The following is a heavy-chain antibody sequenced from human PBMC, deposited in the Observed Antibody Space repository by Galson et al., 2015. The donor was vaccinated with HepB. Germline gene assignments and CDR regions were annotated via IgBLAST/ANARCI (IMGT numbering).Heavy chain of an antibody. CDR2: ISYDGSNK. CDR3: AREMWRSYDSSGYYHDAFDI. V-gene: IGHV3-30*03. Sequence: SLRLSCAASGFTFSSYGMHWVRQAPGKGLEWVAVISYDGSNKYYADSVKGRFTISRDNSKNSLYLQMNSLRAEDTAVYYCAREMWRSYDSSGYYHDAFDIWGQGTMVTVSS. CDR1: GFTFSSYG. D-gene: IGHD3-22*01. J-gene: IGHJ3*02.